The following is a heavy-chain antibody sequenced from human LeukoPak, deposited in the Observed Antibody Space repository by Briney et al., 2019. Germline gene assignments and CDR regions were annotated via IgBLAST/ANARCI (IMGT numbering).Heavy chain of an antibody. Sequence: GGSLRLSCAASGFTFSNYSINWVRQAPGKGLEWVSSISSGSTYIFYADSVKGRFTISRDNARNSLYLQMNSLRAEDTAVYYCAGLRDAFDIWGQGTMVTVSS. J-gene: IGHJ3*02. CDR1: GFTFSNYS. CDR3: AGLRDAFDI. CDR2: ISSGSTYI. V-gene: IGHV3-21*01.